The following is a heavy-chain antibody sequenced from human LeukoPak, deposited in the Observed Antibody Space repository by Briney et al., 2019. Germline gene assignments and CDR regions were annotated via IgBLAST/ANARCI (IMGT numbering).Heavy chain of an antibody. J-gene: IGHJ5*02. D-gene: IGHD2-2*01. V-gene: IGHV1-46*01. Sequence: ASVKVSCKASGYSFTNYYIHWVRQAPGQGLEWMGIINPSGGSTSYAQKFQGRVTMTRDTSTSTVYMELSSLRSEDTAVYYCARVGYCSSTSCQNWFDPWGQGTLVTVSS. CDR1: GYSFTNYY. CDR2: INPSGGST. CDR3: ARVGYCSSTSCQNWFDP.